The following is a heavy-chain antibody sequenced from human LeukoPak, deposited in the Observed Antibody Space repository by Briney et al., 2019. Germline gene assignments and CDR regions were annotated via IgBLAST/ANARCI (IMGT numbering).Heavy chain of an antibody. J-gene: IGHJ4*02. Sequence: PGGSLRLSCAASGFTFSSYAMSWVREAPARGLEWVLSLRGNGDTFYADSVKGRFTISRDNSKNTLYLQMNSLRAEDTAVYYCAKVRTYYYDSSGYSYYFDYWGQGTLVTVSS. CDR1: GFTFSSYA. CDR3: AKVRTYYYDSSGYSYYFDY. D-gene: IGHD3-22*01. V-gene: IGHV3-23*01. CDR2: LRGNGDT.